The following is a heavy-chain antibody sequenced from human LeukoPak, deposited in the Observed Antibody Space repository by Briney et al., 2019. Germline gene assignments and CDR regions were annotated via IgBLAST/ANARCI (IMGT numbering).Heavy chain of an antibody. Sequence: SETLSLTCAVYGGSFSGYYWSWIRQPPGKGLERIGEINHSGSTNYNPSLKSRVTISVDTSKNQFSLKLSSVTAADTAVYYCARGSRGTIFGVVISYYFDYWGQGTLVTVSS. D-gene: IGHD3-3*01. CDR3: ARGSRGTIFGVVISYYFDY. CDR1: GGSFSGYY. V-gene: IGHV4-34*01. J-gene: IGHJ4*02. CDR2: INHSGST.